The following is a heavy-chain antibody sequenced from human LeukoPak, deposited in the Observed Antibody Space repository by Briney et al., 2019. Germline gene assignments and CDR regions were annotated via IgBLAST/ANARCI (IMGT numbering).Heavy chain of an antibody. D-gene: IGHD3/OR15-3a*01. CDR3: ARTPADWGYFDY. CDR2: IKRDGSEK. CDR1: GFTFSAFW. V-gene: IGHV3-7*05. J-gene: IGHJ4*02. Sequence: GGSLRLSCAASGFTFSAFWINWVRQAPGKGLEGVANIKRDGSEKYYAGSVKGRFTISRDNGKNSLYLQMNSLRAEDTAVYYCARTPADWGYFDYWGQGALVTVSS.